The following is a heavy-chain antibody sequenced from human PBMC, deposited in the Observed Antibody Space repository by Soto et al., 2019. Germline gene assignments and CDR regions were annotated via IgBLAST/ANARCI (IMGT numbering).Heavy chain of an antibody. D-gene: IGHD3-3*01. V-gene: IGHV3-23*01. CDR1: GFTFSSYA. Sequence: EVQLLESGGGLVQPGGSLRLSCAASGFTFSSYAMSWVRQAPGKGLEWVSAISGSGGSTYYADSVKGRFTISRDNSKNTLYLQITSLRAEDTAVYYCAKDHTYYDFCFDYWGQGTLVTVSS. CDR3: AKDHTYYDFCFDY. CDR2: ISGSGGST. J-gene: IGHJ4*02.